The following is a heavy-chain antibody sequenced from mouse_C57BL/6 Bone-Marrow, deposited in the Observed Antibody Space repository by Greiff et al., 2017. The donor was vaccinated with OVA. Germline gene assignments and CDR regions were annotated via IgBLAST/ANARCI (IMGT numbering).Heavy chain of an antibody. CDR3: TRKTGLYYYGRDY. V-gene: IGHV1-5*01. Sequence: EVQLQQSGTVLARPGASVKMSCKTSGYTFTSYWMHWVKQRPGQGLEWIGAIYPGNSDTSYNQKFKDKAKLTAVTSASTAYMELSSLTNEDSAVYYCTRKTGLYYYGRDYWGQGTSVTVSS. D-gene: IGHD3-1*01. J-gene: IGHJ4*01. CDR2: IYPGNSDT. CDR1: GYTFTSYW.